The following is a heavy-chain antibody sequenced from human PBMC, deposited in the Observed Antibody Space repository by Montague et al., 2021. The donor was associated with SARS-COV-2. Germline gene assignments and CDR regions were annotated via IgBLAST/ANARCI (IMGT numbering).Heavy chain of an antibody. CDR1: GFSFSTST. CDR2: IRSSSSYI. D-gene: IGHD6-13*01. V-gene: IGHV3-21*01. Sequence: SRRLSCAASGFSFSTSTMNWVRQAPGKGLEWVSSIRSSSSYIYYAHSVKGRFTISRDNAKNTLYLQMNSLRAADTAVYYCERVIPSSYGIGDYWGQGTLVAVSA. CDR3: ERVIPSSYGIGDY. J-gene: IGHJ4*02.